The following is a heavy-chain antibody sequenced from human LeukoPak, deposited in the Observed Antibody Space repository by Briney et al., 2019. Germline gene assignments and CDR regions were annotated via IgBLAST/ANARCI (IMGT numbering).Heavy chain of an antibody. V-gene: IGHV4-34*01. Sequence: PSETLSLTCAVYGGSFSGYYWSWIRQPPGKGLEWIGEINHSGSTNYNPSLKSRVTISVDTSKNQFSLKLSSVTAADMAVYYCARGGLDFYCSSTSCYFDYWGQGTLVTVSS. D-gene: IGHD2-2*01. J-gene: IGHJ4*02. CDR2: INHSGST. CDR1: GGSFSGYY. CDR3: ARGGLDFYCSSTSCYFDY.